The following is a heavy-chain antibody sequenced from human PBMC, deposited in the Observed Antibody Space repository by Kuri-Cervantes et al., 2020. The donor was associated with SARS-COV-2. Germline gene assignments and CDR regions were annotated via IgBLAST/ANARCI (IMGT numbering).Heavy chain of an antibody. CDR2: ISAYNGNT. D-gene: IGHD1-1*01. J-gene: IGHJ4*02. CDR3: AGGPNERKYYFDY. Sequence: ASVKVSCKASGYTFTSYDINWVRQATGQGLEWMGWISAYNGNTNYAQKLQGRVTMTTDTSTSTAYMELRSLRSDDTAVYYCAGGPNERKYYFDYWGQGTLVTVSS. CDR1: GYTFTSYD. V-gene: IGHV1-18*01.